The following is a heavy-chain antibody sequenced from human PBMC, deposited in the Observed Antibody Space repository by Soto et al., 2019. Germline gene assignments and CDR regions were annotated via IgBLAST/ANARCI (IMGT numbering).Heavy chain of an antibody. Sequence: SETLSLTCTVSGGSISSYYWSWIRQPPGKGLEWIGYIYYSGSTNYNPSLKSRVTITVDTSKNQFSLKLNSVTAADTAVYYCARSSEYQLLGTQTYYYYYMDVWGKGTTVTVSS. CDR2: IYYSGST. D-gene: IGHD2-2*01. CDR1: GGSISSYY. J-gene: IGHJ6*03. CDR3: ARSSEYQLLGTQTYYYYYMDV. V-gene: IGHV4-59*01.